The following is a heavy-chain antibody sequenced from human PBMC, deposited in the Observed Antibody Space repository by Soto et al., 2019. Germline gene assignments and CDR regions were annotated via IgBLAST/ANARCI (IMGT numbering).Heavy chain of an antibody. D-gene: IGHD3-9*01. V-gene: IGHV3-7*01. CDR3: ARDFGLRYDAFDI. Sequence: GGSLRLSCAASGFTFTNYWMSWVRQPPGKGLEWVANIKEDGSEKYYVDSVKGRFTISRDNAKNSLYLQMNSLRAEDTAVYYCARDFGLRYDAFDIWGQGTVVTVSS. J-gene: IGHJ3*02. CDR1: GFTFTNYW. CDR2: IKEDGSEK.